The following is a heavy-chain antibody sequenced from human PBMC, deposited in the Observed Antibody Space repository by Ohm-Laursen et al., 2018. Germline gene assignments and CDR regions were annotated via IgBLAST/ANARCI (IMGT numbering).Heavy chain of an antibody. Sequence: SLRLSCTASGFTFSSYAMSWVRQAPGKGLEWVSAISGSGGSTYYADSVKGRFTISRDNSKNTLYLQMNSLRAEDTAVYYCARYYDFWSGYYTREGYFDYWGQGTLVTVSS. J-gene: IGHJ4*02. CDR1: GFTFSSYA. CDR3: ARYYDFWSGYYTREGYFDY. CDR2: ISGSGGST. V-gene: IGHV3-23*01. D-gene: IGHD3-3*01.